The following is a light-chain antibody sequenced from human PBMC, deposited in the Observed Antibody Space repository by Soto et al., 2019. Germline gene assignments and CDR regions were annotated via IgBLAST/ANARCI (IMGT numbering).Light chain of an antibody. CDR3: QQSENWPPVT. V-gene: IGKV3-15*01. Sequence: EIVMTQSPATLSVSPGERGTLSCRASQNIRRNLAWYQQKPGQAPRLLIYHASTRAPGIPARFTGGGSGTEFTLTISSLQSEDFALYYCQQSENWPPVTFGGGTKVDIK. J-gene: IGKJ4*01. CDR2: HAS. CDR1: QNIRRN.